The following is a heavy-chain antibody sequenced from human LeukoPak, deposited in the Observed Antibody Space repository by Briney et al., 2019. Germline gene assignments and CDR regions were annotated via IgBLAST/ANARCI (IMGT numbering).Heavy chain of an antibody. V-gene: IGHV3-48*03. CDR3: AELGITMIGGV. CDR1: GFTFSSYE. Sequence: GGSLRLSCAASGFTFSSYEMNWVRQAPGKGLEWVSYISSSGSTIYYADSVKGRFTIFRNNAKNSLYLQMNSLRAEDTAVYYCAELGITMIGGVWGKGTTVTISS. D-gene: IGHD3-10*02. J-gene: IGHJ6*04. CDR2: ISSSGSTI.